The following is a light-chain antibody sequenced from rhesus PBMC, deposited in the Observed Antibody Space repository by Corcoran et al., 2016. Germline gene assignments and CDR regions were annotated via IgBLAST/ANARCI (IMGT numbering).Light chain of an antibody. J-gene: IGKJ3*01. V-gene: IGKV1-37*01. Sequence: DIQMTQSPSSLSASVGDTVTITCRASQGISSYLAWYQQKPGKAPKPLIYYASNLESGVPSRFSGSGSGTEFTLTIISLQPEDFATYYCQQYNSAPLTFGPGTKLDIK. CDR1: QGISSY. CDR2: YAS. CDR3: QQYNSAPLT.